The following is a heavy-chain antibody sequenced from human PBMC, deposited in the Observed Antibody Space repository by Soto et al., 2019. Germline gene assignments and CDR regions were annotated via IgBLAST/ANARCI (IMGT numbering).Heavy chain of an antibody. V-gene: IGHV3-11*01. D-gene: IGHD7-27*01. Sequence: AQLVESGGGLVQAGASLRLSCAVSGFTFSDPYMTWIRQAPGKGLEWVSDISTSGSTINYADAVKGRFTISRDNAKKSMYLQMDSLRPEDTAVYYCARAISWGGFDIWGQGTPVTVSS. J-gene: IGHJ3*02. CDR1: GFTFSDPY. CDR2: ISTSGSTI. CDR3: ARAISWGGFDI.